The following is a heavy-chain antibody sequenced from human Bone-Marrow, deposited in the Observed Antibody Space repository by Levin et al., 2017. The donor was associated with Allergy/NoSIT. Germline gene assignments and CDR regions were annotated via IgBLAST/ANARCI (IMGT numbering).Heavy chain of an antibody. V-gene: IGHV3-15*01. Sequence: GGSLRLSCAASGFTFSNAWMSWVRQAPGKGLEWVGRIKSKTDGGTTDYAAPVKGRFTISRDDSKNTLYLQMNSLKTEDTAVYYCTTVEPYYPGIAAAGLIDIWGQGTMVTVSS. J-gene: IGHJ3*02. CDR3: TTVEPYYPGIAAAGLIDI. CDR2: IKSKTDGGTT. CDR1: GFTFSNAW. D-gene: IGHD6-13*01.